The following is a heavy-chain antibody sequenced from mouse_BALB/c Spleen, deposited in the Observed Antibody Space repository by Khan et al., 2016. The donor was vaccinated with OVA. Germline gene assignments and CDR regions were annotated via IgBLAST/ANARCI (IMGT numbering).Heavy chain of an antibody. CDR2: IGPGSGNA. CDR1: GYTFTSYW. J-gene: IGHJ4*01. CDR3: ARENYYGRTCYAMDY. Sequence: DLVKPGASVKLSCKASGYTFTSYWINWIKQRPGQGLEWIGRIGPGSGNAYYNEMFKGKATLTVDTSSSTAYIQLSSLSSEDSGVYCGARENYYGRTCYAMDYWGQGTSVTVSS. V-gene: IGHV1S41*01. D-gene: IGHD1-1*01.